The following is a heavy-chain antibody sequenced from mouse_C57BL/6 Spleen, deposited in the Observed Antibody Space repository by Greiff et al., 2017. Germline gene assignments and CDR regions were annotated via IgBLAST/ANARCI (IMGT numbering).Heavy chain of an antibody. CDR1: GYTFTDYY. Sequence: VQLVESGAELVRPGASVKLSCKASGYTFTDYYINWVKQRPGQGLEWIARIYPGSGNTYYNEKFKGKATLTAEKSSSTAYMQLSSLTSEDSAVYFCARYYGSSLDYWGQGTTLTVSS. CDR2: IYPGSGNT. J-gene: IGHJ2*01. CDR3: ARYYGSSLDY. D-gene: IGHD1-1*01. V-gene: IGHV1-76*01.